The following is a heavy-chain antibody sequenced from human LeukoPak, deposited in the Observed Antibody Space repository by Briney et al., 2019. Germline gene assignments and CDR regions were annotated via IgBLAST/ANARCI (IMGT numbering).Heavy chain of an antibody. CDR1: GGSISSSSYY. V-gene: IGHV4-39*07. CDR3: ARETPVEMATIPLFDY. J-gene: IGHJ4*02. D-gene: IGHD5-24*01. CDR2: IFYSGRT. Sequence: SETLSLTCTVSGGSISSSSYYWGWIRQPPGKGLEWIGSIFYSGRTYYNPSLKSRVTISVDTSKNQFSLKLSSVTAADTAVYYCARETPVEMATIPLFDYWGQGTLVTVSS.